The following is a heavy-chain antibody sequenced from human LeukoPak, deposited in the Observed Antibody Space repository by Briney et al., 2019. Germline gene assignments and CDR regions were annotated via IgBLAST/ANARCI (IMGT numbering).Heavy chain of an antibody. J-gene: IGHJ4*02. V-gene: IGHV3-23*01. Sequence: QSGRSLRLSCAASGFTFSNYAMSWVCQAPGKGLEWVSAITGSGGTTYYVDSVKGRFTISRDNSENTLFLQMNSLRAEDTAVYYCASSPDYWGQGTLVTVSS. CDR2: ITGSGGTT. CDR3: ASSPDY. CDR1: GFTFSNYA.